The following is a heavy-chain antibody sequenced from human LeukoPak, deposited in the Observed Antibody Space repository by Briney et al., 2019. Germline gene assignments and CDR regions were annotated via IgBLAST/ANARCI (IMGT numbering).Heavy chain of an antibody. J-gene: IGHJ4*02. D-gene: IGHD3-10*01. CDR3: ARDGYGGSVDY. Sequence: GGSLRLSCAASGFTVSSNYMSWVRQAPGKGLEWVSVIYSGGSTYYTDSVKGRFTISRDNSKNTVYLQMNSLRAEDTAVYYCARDGYGGSVDYWGQGTLVTVSS. CDR2: IYSGGST. V-gene: IGHV3-66*01. CDR1: GFTVSSNY.